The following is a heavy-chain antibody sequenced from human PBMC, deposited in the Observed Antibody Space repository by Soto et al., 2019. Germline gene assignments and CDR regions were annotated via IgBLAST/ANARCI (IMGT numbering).Heavy chain of an antibody. CDR1: GFTFSSYG. CDR2: ISYDGSNK. V-gene: IGHV3-30*18. Sequence: QVQLVESGGGVVQPGRSLRLSCAASGFTFSSYGMHWVRQAPGKGLEWVAVISYDGSNKYYADSVKGRFTISRDNSKNTLYLQMNSLRAEDTAVYYCAKDSGIAAAGTFDYWGQGTLVTVSS. J-gene: IGHJ4*02. D-gene: IGHD6-13*01. CDR3: AKDSGIAAAGTFDY.